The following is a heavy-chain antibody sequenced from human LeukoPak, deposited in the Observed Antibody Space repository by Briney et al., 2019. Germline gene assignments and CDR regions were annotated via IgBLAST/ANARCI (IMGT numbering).Heavy chain of an antibody. CDR2: ISNSCSTI. Sequence: GGSLRLSCAASGFTFSSYEMNWARQAPGKWLEWVSYISNSCSTIYYADSVKGRFTISRDNAKNSLYLQMNSLRAEDTAVYYCARLGWHYDSSHGYWGQGTLVTVSS. J-gene: IGHJ4*02. V-gene: IGHV3-48*03. CDR1: GFTFSSYE. D-gene: IGHD3-22*01. CDR3: ARLGWHYDSSHGY.